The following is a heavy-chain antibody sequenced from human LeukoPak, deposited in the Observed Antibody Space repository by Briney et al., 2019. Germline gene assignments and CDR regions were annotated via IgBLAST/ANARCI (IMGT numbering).Heavy chain of an antibody. J-gene: IGHJ4*02. V-gene: IGHV3-48*02. CDR1: GFTFTSYG. CDR2: ISSSGTAQ. Sequence: GGSLRLSCAASGFTFTSYGINWVRQAPGKGLEWVSYISSSGTAQDYADSVKGRFTSSRDNAKNSLFLQINSLRDEDTAVYYCARDRIEGATSDFDYWGPGTLVTVSS. D-gene: IGHD2-21*01. CDR3: ARDRIEGATSDFDY.